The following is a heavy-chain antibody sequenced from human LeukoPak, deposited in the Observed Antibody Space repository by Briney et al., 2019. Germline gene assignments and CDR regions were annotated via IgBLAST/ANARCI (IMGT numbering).Heavy chain of an antibody. Sequence: GGSLRLSCAASGFILRSYEMNWVRQAPGKGLEWVSYISNTDETRTYADSVKGRFTISRDNAKNSLHLEMNSLRAEDTAVYYYAREIVSAVAGNFDYWGQGTLVTVSS. CDR2: ISNTDETR. CDR3: AREIVSAVAGNFDY. J-gene: IGHJ4*02. CDR1: GFILRSYE. V-gene: IGHV3-48*03. D-gene: IGHD6-19*01.